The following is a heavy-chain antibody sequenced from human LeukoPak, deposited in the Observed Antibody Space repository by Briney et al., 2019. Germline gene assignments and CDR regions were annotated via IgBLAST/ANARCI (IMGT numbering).Heavy chain of an antibody. CDR3: TRAASSGPLFTYHMDV. J-gene: IGHJ6*03. Sequence: SETLSLTCTVSGCSISSSSYYWGWIRQPPGKGLEWIGGIYYSGSTYYNPSLKSRVTISVDTSKNQFSLKLTSVTAADTAVYYCTRAASSGPLFTYHMDVWGKGTTVTVSS. CDR2: IYYSGST. CDR1: GCSISSSSYY. D-gene: IGHD3-22*01. V-gene: IGHV4-39*07.